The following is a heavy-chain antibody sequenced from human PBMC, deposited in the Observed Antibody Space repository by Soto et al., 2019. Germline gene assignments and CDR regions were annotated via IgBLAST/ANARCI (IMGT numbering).Heavy chain of an antibody. D-gene: IGHD2-2*02. CDR1: GGSISNSY. CDR2: IYHSGIA. Sequence: SETLSLTCTVSGGSISNSYCNWIRQSPGKGLEWIGYIYHSGIANYNPSLSSRVTISLDTSTNQFSLRLNSVTAADTAVYYCARDLEDGSSTSCYRYYYYGMDVWGQGTTVTVSS. V-gene: IGHV4-59*01. CDR3: ARDLEDGSSTSCYRYYYYGMDV. J-gene: IGHJ6*02.